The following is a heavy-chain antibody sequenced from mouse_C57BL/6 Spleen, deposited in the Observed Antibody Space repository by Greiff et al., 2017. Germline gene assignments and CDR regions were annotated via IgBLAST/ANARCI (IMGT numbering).Heavy chain of an antibody. Sequence: QVQLKQPGAELVKPGASVKLSCKASGYTFTSYWMQWVKQRPGQGLEWIGEIDPSDSYTNYNQKFKGKATLTVDTSSSTAYMQLSSLTSEDSAVYYCARRYYDYAGFAYWGQGTLVTVSA. V-gene: IGHV1-50*01. CDR3: ARRYYDYAGFAY. CDR1: GYTFTSYW. J-gene: IGHJ3*01. CDR2: IDPSDSYT. D-gene: IGHD2-4*01.